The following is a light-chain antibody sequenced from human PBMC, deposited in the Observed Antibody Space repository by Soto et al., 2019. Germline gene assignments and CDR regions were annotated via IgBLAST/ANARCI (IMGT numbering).Light chain of an antibody. V-gene: IGLV2-14*01. CDR3: SSYTSNSTSTL. CDR2: EVS. J-gene: IGLJ1*01. CDR1: SSDVGNHNF. Sequence: QSALTQPASVSGSPGQSITISCTGTSSDVGNHNFVSWYQHHPGKAPKFLIYEVSNRPSGVSNRFSGSKSGNTASLTISGLQAEDEADYYCSSYTSNSTSTLFGTGTKLTVL.